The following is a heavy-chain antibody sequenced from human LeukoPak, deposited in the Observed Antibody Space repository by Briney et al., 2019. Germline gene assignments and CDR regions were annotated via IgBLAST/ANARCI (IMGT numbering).Heavy chain of an antibody. CDR1: GGSISSYY. J-gene: IGHJ4*02. D-gene: IGHD6-19*01. Sequence: KSSETLSLTCTVSGGSISSYYWSWIRQPPGKGLEWIGYIYYSGSTNYNPSLKSRVTISVDTSKNQFSLKLSSVTAADTAVYYCARSPGYSSGWFLIDWGQGTLVTVSS. CDR2: IYYSGST. CDR3: ARSPGYSSGWFLID. V-gene: IGHV4-59*01.